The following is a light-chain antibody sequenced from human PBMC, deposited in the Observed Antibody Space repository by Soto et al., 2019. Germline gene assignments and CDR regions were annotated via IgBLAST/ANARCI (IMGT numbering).Light chain of an antibody. CDR3: QQVNSYPWT. Sequence: DIQLTQSPSFLSASVGDRVTIPCRASQGIGSFLAWYQQRAGEAPKLLIYAASTLQSGVPSRFSCSGSGTEFTLTISRLQPEDFATYYWQQVNSYPWTFGQGAKVDIK. CDR2: AAS. J-gene: IGKJ1*01. CDR1: QGIGSF. V-gene: IGKV1-9*01.